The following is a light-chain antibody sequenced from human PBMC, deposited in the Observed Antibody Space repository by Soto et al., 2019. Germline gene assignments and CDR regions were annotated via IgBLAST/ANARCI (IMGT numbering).Light chain of an antibody. CDR2: EVT. J-gene: IGLJ1*01. CDR1: SSDIGTYNY. Sequence: QSVLTQPASVSGSPGRSITISCTGTSSDIGTYNYLSWYQQHPGKAPKLIIYEVTNRPSGVSSRFSGSKSGNTASLTISGLQAEDEADYYCSSYTGSHTYVFGSGTKVTVL. CDR3: SSYTGSHTYV. V-gene: IGLV2-14*01.